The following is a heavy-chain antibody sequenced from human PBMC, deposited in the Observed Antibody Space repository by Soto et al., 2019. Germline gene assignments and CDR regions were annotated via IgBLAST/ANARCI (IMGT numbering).Heavy chain of an antibody. V-gene: IGHV2-5*02. CDR3: AHLFYYDFWSGQPYNWFDP. CDR1: GFSLSTSGVG. Sequence: SGPTLVNPTQTLTLTCTFSGFSLSTSGVGVGWIRQPPGKALEWLALIYWDDDKRYSPSLKSRLTITKDTSKNQVVLTMTNMDPVDTATYYCAHLFYYDFWSGQPYNWFDPWGQGTLVTVSS. CDR2: IYWDDDK. D-gene: IGHD3-3*01. J-gene: IGHJ5*02.